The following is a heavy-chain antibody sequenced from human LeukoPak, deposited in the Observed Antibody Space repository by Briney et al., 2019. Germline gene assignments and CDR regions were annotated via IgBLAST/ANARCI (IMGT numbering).Heavy chain of an antibody. V-gene: IGHV3-23*01. CDR1: GFPFSSFA. CDR3: AKCRGGGGEYWHFDL. D-gene: IGHD2-15*01. Sequence: GGSLRLSCVASGFPFSSFATTWVRQAPGKGLEWVSALSGSGGSANYADSVRDRFTISRDNSKNTLYLQLNSLRAEDSAVYYCAKCRGGGGEYWHFDLWGRGILVSVSS. CDR2: LSGSGGSA. J-gene: IGHJ2*01.